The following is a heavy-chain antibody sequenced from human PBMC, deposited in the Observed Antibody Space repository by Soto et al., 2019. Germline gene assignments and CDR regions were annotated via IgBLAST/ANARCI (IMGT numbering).Heavy chain of an antibody. D-gene: IGHD6-13*01. CDR3: ARSQLVDGNYFDY. J-gene: IGHJ4*02. Sequence: PSESLSLTCTVSGGSVSSGSYSWSWIRQPPGKGLEWIGYIYYSGSTNYNPSLKSRVTISVDTSKNQFSLKLSSVTAADTAVYYCARSQLVDGNYFDYWGQGTLVTVSS. V-gene: IGHV4-61*01. CDR2: IYYSGST. CDR1: GGSVSSGSYS.